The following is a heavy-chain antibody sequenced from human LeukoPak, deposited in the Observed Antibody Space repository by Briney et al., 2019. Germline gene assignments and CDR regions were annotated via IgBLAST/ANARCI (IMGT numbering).Heavy chain of an antibody. Sequence: PGGSLRLSCAASGFTFSSYSMNWVRQAPGKGLEWVSYISSSSSTIYYADSVKGRFTISRDNAKNSLYLQMNSLRAEDTAVYYCARRGTLLWFGAFPEYYFDYWGQGTLVTVSS. CDR1: GFTFSSYS. V-gene: IGHV3-48*01. CDR2: ISSSSSTI. D-gene: IGHD3-10*01. CDR3: ARRGTLLWFGAFPEYYFDY. J-gene: IGHJ4*02.